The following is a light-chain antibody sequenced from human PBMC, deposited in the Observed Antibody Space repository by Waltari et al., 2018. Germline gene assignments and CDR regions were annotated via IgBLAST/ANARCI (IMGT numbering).Light chain of an antibody. CDR1: QSVSRT. CDR2: GAS. CDR3: QHYVRLPAT. V-gene: IGKV3-20*01. J-gene: IGKJ1*01. Sequence: EIVLTQSPGTRSLSPGERATLSCRASQSVSRTLAWNQQKPGQAPKLLIYGASIRATGIPDRFTGSGSGTDFSLTISSLEPEDFAIYFCQHYVRLPATFGQGTKVEIK.